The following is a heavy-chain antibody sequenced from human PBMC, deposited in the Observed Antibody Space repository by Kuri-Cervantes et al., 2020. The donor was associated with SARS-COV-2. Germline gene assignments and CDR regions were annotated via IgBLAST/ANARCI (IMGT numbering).Heavy chain of an antibody. CDR3: AKDFWSGYDDY. CDR1: GFTFSSYA. V-gene: IGHV3-23*01. D-gene: IGHD3-3*01. J-gene: IGHJ4*02. CDR2: ISGSGGST. Sequence: GESLKISCAASGFTFSSYAMHWVRQAPGKGLEWVSAISGSGGSTYYADSVKGRFTISRDNSKNTLYLQMNSLRAEDTAVYYCAKDFWSGYDDYWGQGTLVTVSS.